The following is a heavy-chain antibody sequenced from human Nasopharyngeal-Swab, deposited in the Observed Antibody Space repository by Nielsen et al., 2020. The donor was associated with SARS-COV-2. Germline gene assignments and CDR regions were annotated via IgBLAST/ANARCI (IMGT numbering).Heavy chain of an antibody. CDR1: GFTLSSYS. Sequence: GGSLRLSCAASGFTLSSYSMNWVRQAPGKGLEWVSSISSSSYIYYADSVKGRFTISRDNAKNSLYLQMNSLRAEDTAVYYCARDPGRWVRGVYYWGQGTLVTVSS. CDR3: ARDPGRWVRGVYY. CDR2: ISSSSYI. V-gene: IGHV3-21*01. J-gene: IGHJ4*02. D-gene: IGHD3-10*01.